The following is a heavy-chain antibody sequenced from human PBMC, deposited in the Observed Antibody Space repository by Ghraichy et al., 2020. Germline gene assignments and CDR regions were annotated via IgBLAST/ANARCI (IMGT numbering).Heavy chain of an antibody. J-gene: IGHJ4*02. D-gene: IGHD6-19*01. CDR3: ATGAVIAVAGTGEPGTGDY. V-gene: IGHV3-21*01. Sequence: GGSLRLSCAASGFTFSSYSMNWVRQAPGKGLEWVSSISSSSSYIYYADSVKGRFTISRDNAKNSLYLQMNSLRAEDTAVYYCATGAVIAVAGTGEPGTGDYWGQGTLVTVSS. CDR2: ISSSSSYI. CDR1: GFTFSSYS.